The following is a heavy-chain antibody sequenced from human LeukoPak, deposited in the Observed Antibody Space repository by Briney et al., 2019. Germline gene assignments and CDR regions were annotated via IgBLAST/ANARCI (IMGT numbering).Heavy chain of an antibody. CDR2: INGSGDRK. V-gene: IGHV3-23*01. CDR3: AKDPYSSPYYGPGY. CDR1: GFTFSSYA. J-gene: IGHJ4*02. D-gene: IGHD6-19*01. Sequence: GGSLRLSCAVSGFTFSSYAMSWVRQAPGKGLEWVSTINGSGDRKYYTDSVKGRFTISRVSSENTLYLQMNSLRADDTAVYYCAKDPYSSPYYGPGYLGQGTLVTVSS.